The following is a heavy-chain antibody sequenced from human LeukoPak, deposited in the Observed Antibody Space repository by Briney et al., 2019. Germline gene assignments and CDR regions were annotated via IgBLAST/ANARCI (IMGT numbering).Heavy chain of an antibody. CDR3: AKGHTYGLGESYLDF. Sequence: GGSLRLSCEASVYTFDDYAMHWVRQAPGKGLEWVSGISWNSGSIGYADSVKGRFSISRDNGKNSLYLQMDSLTTEDTALYYCAKGHTYGLGESYLDFWGQGTLVSVSS. D-gene: IGHD5-18*01. CDR2: ISWNSGSI. J-gene: IGHJ4*02. CDR1: VYTFDDYA. V-gene: IGHV3-9*01.